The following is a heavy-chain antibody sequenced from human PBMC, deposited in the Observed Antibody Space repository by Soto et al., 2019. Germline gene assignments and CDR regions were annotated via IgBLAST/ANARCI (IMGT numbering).Heavy chain of an antibody. CDR3: AKSTVDTAMSTSY. CDR2: ISYDGSNK. J-gene: IGHJ4*02. CDR1: GFTFSSYG. D-gene: IGHD5-18*01. V-gene: IGHV3-30*18. Sequence: PGGSLRLSCAASGFTFSSYGMHWVRQAPGKGLEWVAVISYDGSNKYYADSVKGRFTISRDNSKNTLYLQMNSLRAEDTAVYYCAKSTVDTAMSTSYWGQGT.